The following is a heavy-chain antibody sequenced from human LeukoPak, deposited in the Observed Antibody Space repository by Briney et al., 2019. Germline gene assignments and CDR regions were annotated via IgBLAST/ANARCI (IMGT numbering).Heavy chain of an antibody. CDR1: GYSFTSYW. V-gene: IGHV5-51*01. Sequence: PGESLKISCRGSGYSFTSYWIGWVRQMPGKGLEWMGIIYPGDSDTRYSPSFQGQVTISADKSISTAYLQWSSLKASDTAMYYCARSGYYYDSSGYYQYDYWDQGTLVTVSS. J-gene: IGHJ4*02. D-gene: IGHD3-22*01. CDR2: IYPGDSDT. CDR3: ARSGYYYDSSGYYQYDY.